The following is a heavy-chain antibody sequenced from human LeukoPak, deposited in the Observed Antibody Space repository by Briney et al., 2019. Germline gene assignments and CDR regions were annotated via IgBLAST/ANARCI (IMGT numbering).Heavy chain of an antibody. CDR3: ARDYGPQWLVRGKKANFDY. J-gene: IGHJ4*02. V-gene: IGHV3-53*05. CDR2: IYSGGAT. CDR1: GFTVSSNY. D-gene: IGHD6-19*01. Sequence: GGSLRLSCAASGFTVSSNYMSWVRQAPGKWLEWVSVIYSGGATYYTDSVKGRFTIFRDNSKSTLSLQMNSLRSDDTAVHYCARDYGPQWLVRGKKANFDYWGQGTLVTVSS.